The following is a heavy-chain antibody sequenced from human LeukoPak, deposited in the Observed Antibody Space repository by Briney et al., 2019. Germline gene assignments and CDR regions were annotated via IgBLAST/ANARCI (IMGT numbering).Heavy chain of an antibody. Sequence: SETLSLTCTVSGGSISSGGYYWSWIRQHPGKGLEWIGYIYYSGSTYYNPSLKSRVTISVDTSKNQFSLKLSSVTAADTAVYYCARGSGSYSKHLNWFDPWGQGTLVTVSS. CDR1: GGSISSGGYY. D-gene: IGHD1-26*01. CDR2: IYYSGST. J-gene: IGHJ5*02. CDR3: ARGSGSYSKHLNWFDP. V-gene: IGHV4-31*03.